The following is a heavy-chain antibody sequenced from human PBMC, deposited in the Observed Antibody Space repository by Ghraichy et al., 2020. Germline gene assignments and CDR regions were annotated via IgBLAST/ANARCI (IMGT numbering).Heavy chain of an antibody. V-gene: IGHV4-34*01. CDR2: INHSGST. J-gene: IGHJ3*02. CDR3: ARPHHIRLNYVWGSYRYTGDAFDI. D-gene: IGHD3-16*02. Sequence: SETLSLTCAVYGGSFSGYYWSWIRQPPGKGLEWIGEINHSGSTNYNPSLKSRVTISVDTSKNQFSLKLSSVTAADTAVYYCARPHHIRLNYVWGSYRYTGDAFDIWGQGTMVTVSS. CDR1: GGSFSGYY.